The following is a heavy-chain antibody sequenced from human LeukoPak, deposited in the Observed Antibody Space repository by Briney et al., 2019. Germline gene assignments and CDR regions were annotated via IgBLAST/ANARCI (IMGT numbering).Heavy chain of an antibody. J-gene: IGHJ3*02. D-gene: IGHD1-14*01. CDR1: EFTFTNYW. V-gene: IGHV3-74*01. Sequence: GGSLRLSCAASEFTFTNYWMHWVRQAPGEGLVWVSRIDNDGSDSIYADSVKGRFTISRDNAKNTVYLQMHGLRADDTAVYYCARGGYHHGFDIWGQGIMVTVSS. CDR3: ARGGYHHGFDI. CDR2: IDNDGSDS.